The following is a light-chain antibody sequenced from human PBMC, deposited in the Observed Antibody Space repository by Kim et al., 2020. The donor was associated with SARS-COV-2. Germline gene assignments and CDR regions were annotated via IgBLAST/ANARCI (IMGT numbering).Light chain of an antibody. CDR3: QQYNNWRLT. CDR2: GAS. CDR1: QSVSSN. V-gene: IGKV3-15*01. Sequence: EIVMTQSPATLSVSPGERATLSCRASQSVSSNLAWYQQKPGQAPRLLIYGASTRATGIPARFSGSGSGTEFTLTISSLQSEDFAVYYGQQYNNWRLTFGGGTKVDIK. J-gene: IGKJ4*01.